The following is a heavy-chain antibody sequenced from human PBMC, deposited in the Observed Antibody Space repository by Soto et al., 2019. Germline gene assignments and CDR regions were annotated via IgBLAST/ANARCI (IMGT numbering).Heavy chain of an antibody. CDR3: ARMAAAAPDWFDP. V-gene: IGHV4-59*01. D-gene: IGHD6-13*01. J-gene: IGHJ5*02. Sequence: SETLSLTCTVSGGSISSYYWSWIRQPPGKGLEWIGYIYYSGSTNYNPSLKSRVTISVDTSKNQFSLKLSSVTAADTAVYYCARMAAAAPDWFDPWGPGTLVTVSS. CDR1: GGSISSYY. CDR2: IYYSGST.